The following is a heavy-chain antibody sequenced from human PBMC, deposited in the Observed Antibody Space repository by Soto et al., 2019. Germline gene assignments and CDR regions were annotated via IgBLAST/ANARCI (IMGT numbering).Heavy chain of an antibody. CDR1: GGSFTDYF. V-gene: IGHV4-34*01. CDR2: INHSGTT. CDR3: ARHKGGYYSGVDV. D-gene: IGHD3-16*01. Sequence: SETLSLTCAVYGGSFTDYFWSWVRQPPGKGLEWIAEINHSGTTGYNPSLKSRVTMSVDPSKNQFSLKLSSVTAADTAVYYCARHKGGYYSGVDVWGQGTTVTVSS. J-gene: IGHJ6*02.